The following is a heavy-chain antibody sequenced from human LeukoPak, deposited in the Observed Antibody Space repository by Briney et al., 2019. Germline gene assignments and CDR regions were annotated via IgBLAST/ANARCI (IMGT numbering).Heavy chain of an antibody. CDR2: ISYDGSNK. D-gene: IGHD2-2*01. V-gene: IGHV3-30*19. J-gene: IGHJ4*02. CDR3: ARVMGRYCSSTSYYVDY. CDR1: GFTFSSYG. Sequence: GGSLRLSCAASGFTFSSYGMHWVRQAPGKGLEWVAVISYDGSNKYYADSVKGRFTISRDNSKNTLYLQMNSLRAEDTAVYYCARVMGRYCSSTSYYVDYWGQGTLVTVSS.